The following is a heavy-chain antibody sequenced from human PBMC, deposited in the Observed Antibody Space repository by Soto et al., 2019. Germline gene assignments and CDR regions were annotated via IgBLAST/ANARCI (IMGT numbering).Heavy chain of an antibody. J-gene: IGHJ6*02. V-gene: IGHV1-69*06. CDR1: GGTFSSYA. CDR3: ASMYNLDYYGSGRHPFYYGMDV. Sequence: QVQLVQSGAEVKKPGSSVKVSCKASGGTFSSYAISWVRQAPGQGLEWMGGIIPIFGTANYAQKFQGRVTITADKSTSTAYMELSSLRSEDTAVYYCASMYNLDYYGSGRHPFYYGMDVWGQGTTVTVSS. D-gene: IGHD3-10*01. CDR2: IIPIFGTA.